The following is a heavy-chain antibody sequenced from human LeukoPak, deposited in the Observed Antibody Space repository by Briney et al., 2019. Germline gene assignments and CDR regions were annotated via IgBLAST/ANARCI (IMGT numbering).Heavy chain of an antibody. CDR2: IRSKANSYAT. CDR3: TSNLDPILTGHDAFDI. J-gene: IGHJ3*02. D-gene: IGHD3-9*01. CDR1: GFTFSGSA. Sequence: PGGSLRLSCAASGFTFSGSAMHWVRQASGKGLEWVGRIRSKANSYATAYAASVKGRFTISRDDSKNTAYLQMNSLKTEDTAVYYCTSNLDPILTGHDAFDIWGQGTMVTVSS. V-gene: IGHV3-73*01.